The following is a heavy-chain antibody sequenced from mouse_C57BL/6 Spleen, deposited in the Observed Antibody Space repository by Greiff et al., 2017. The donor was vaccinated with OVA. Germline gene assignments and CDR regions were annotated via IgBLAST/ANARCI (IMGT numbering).Heavy chain of an antibody. CDR1: GFTFSDYY. CDR3: AREGDSSGPFDY. D-gene: IGHD3-2*02. CDR2: INYDGSST. Sequence: EVMLVESEGGLVQPGSSMKLSCTASGFTFSDYYMAWVRQVPEKGLEWVANINYDGSSTYYLDSLKSRFIISRDNAKNILYLQMSSLKSEDTATYYCAREGDSSGPFDYWGQGTTLTVSS. V-gene: IGHV5-16*01. J-gene: IGHJ2*01.